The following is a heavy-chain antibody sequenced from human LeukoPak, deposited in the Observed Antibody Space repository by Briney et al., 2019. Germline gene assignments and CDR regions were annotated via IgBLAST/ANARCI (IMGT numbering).Heavy chain of an antibody. J-gene: IGHJ5*02. CDR1: GGSISSYY. Sequence: SETLSLTCTVSGGSISSYYWSWIRQPPGKGLEWIGYIYYSGSTNYNPSLKSRVTISVDTSKNQFSLKLSSVTAADTAVYYCARVSGYDILTGYPNWFDPWGQGTLVTVSS. D-gene: IGHD3-9*01. V-gene: IGHV4-59*01. CDR3: ARVSGYDILTGYPNWFDP. CDR2: IYYSGST.